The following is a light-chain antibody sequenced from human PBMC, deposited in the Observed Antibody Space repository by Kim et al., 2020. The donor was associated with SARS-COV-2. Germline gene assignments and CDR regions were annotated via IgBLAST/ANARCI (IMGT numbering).Light chain of an antibody. CDR2: GAS. CDR3: QQYNYWPYT. V-gene: IGKV3-15*01. J-gene: IGKJ2*01. Sequence: SVSPGERATLSCRASQSISVSLAGYQQKPGRAPRLLISGASTRATGIPARFSGSGSGTEFTLSISSLQSEDFAVYYCQQYNYWPYTAGQGTKLEI. CDR1: QSISVS.